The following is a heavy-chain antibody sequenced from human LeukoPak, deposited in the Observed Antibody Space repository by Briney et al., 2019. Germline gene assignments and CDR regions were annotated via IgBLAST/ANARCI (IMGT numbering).Heavy chain of an antibody. V-gene: IGHV5-51*01. CDR1: GYRFTSYW. J-gene: IGHJ5*02. CDR3: ARHKFPDSIPWENWFDP. CDR2: IYPGDSDT. D-gene: IGHD1-26*01. Sequence: RGESPKISCKGSGYRFTSYWIGWVRQMPGKGLEWMGIIYPGDSDTRYSPSFQGQVTISADKSISTAYLQWSSLKASDTAMYYCARHKFPDSIPWENWFDPWGQGTLVTVSS.